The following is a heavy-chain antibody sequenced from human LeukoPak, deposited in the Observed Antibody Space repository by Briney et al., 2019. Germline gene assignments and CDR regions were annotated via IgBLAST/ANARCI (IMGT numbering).Heavy chain of an antibody. J-gene: IGHJ4*02. D-gene: IGHD2-2*01. Sequence: RPSETLSLTCGVSNYYISSGSYWSWIRQPPGKGLEWIGSIYHTGSAYYGSSLQSRVTISVDTSKNQFSVKLSSVTAADTAVYYCARANDRGGTSPLDYWGQGTLVTVSS. V-gene: IGHV4-38-2*01. CDR3: ARANDRGGTSPLDY. CDR1: NYYISSGSY. CDR2: IYHTGSA.